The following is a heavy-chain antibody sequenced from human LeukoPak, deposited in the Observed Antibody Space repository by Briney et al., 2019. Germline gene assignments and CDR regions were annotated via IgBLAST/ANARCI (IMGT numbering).Heavy chain of an antibody. D-gene: IGHD2-15*01. J-gene: IGHJ4*02. V-gene: IGHV4-30-4*01. CDR1: GGSISSGDYY. Sequence: SETLSLTCTVSGGSISSGDYYWSWLRQPPGKGLEWIGYIYYSGSTYYNPSLKSRVTISVDTSKNQFSLKLSSVTAADTAVYYCAREIYSTYYFDYWGQGTLVTVSS. CDR3: AREIYSTYYFDY. CDR2: IYYSGST.